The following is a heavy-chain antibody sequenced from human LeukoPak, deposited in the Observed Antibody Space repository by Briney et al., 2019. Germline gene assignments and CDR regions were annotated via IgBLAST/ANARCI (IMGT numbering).Heavy chain of an antibody. CDR3: ARPPHGVGATGNY. J-gene: IGHJ4*02. Sequence: SGGPLRLSCAASGFTFSDYYMSWIRQAPGKGLEWVSYISSSGSIIYYADSVKGRFTISRDNAKNSLYLQLNSLRAEDTAVYYCARPPHGVGATGNYWGQGTLVTVSS. CDR2: ISSSGSII. V-gene: IGHV3-11*01. CDR1: GFTFSDYY. D-gene: IGHD1-26*01.